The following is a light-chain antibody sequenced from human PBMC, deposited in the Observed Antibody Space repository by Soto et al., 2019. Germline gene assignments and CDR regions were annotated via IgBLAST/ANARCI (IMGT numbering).Light chain of an antibody. J-gene: IGKJ1*01. Sequence: ELVLPQSPGTMSLSPGESSTLSGRASQSVSNNYLARYQQKPGQAPRLLIYGASNRATGIPDRFSGSGSGTDFTLTISRLEPEDFAVYYCQQYGSSGTFGQGTKVDIK. CDR3: QQYGSSGT. CDR2: GAS. V-gene: IGKV3-20*01. CDR1: QSVSNNY.